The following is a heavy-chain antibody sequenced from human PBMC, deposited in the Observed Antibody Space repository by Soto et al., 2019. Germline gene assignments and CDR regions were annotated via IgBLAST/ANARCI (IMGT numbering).Heavy chain of an antibody. J-gene: IGHJ5*02. CDR2: IKDDGGDE. CDR3: AGGSGWISDT. D-gene: IGHD6-19*01. Sequence: EVQLVESGGGLVQPGGSLRLSCAASGLTFSPYWMSWVRQAPGKGLEWVAIIKDDGGDEHYLEAVRGRFTISRDNAKKSLYLAMDSLRVEDTAVYYCAGGSGWISDTWGQGTLVTVSS. V-gene: IGHV3-7*05. CDR1: GLTFSPYW.